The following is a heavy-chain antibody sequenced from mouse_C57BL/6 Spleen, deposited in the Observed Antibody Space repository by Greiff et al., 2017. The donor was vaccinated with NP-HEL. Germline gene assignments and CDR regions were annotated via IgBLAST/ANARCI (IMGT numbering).Heavy chain of an antibody. CDR1: GFTFSSYA. V-gene: IGHV5-4*03. CDR3: AIGYYFDY. Sequence: EVMLVESGGGLVKPGGSLKLSCAASGFTFSSYAMSWVRQTPEKRLAWVATISDGGSYTYYPDNVKGRFTISRDNAKNNLYLQMSHLKSEDTAMYYCAIGYYFDYWGQGTTLTVSS. J-gene: IGHJ2*01. CDR2: ISDGGSYT.